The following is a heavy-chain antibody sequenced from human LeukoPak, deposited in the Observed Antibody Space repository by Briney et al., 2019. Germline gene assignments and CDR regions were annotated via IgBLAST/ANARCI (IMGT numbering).Heavy chain of an antibody. Sequence: RASVTVSCKASGYTFTGYYMHWVRQAPGQGLEWMGWINPNSGGTNYAQKFQGRVTMTRDTSISTAYMELSRLRSDDTAVYYCARAPGSGSYSSTIYYYYYMDVWGKGTTVTISS. CDR3: ARAPGSGSYSSTIYYYYYMDV. V-gene: IGHV1-2*02. D-gene: IGHD3-10*01. CDR2: INPNSGGT. CDR1: GYTFTGYY. J-gene: IGHJ6*03.